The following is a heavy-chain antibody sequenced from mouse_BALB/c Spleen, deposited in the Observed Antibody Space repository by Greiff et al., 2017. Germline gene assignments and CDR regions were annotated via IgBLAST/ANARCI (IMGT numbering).Heavy chain of an antibody. J-gene: IGHJ3*01. CDR2: ISSGSSTI. CDR1: GFTFSSFG. Sequence: EVQRVESGGGLVQPGGSRKLSCAASGFTFSSFGMHWVRQAPEKGLEWVAYISSGSSTIYYADTVKGRFTISRDNPKNTLFLQMTSLRSEDTAMYYCARGEAYWGQGTLVTVSA. V-gene: IGHV5-17*02. CDR3: ARGEAY.